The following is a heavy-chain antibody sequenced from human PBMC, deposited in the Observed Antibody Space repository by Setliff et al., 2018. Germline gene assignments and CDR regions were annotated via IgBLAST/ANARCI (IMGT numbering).Heavy chain of an antibody. CDR3: ARDRKEIVVKPPAASLDY. V-gene: IGHV1-18*01. D-gene: IGHD2-2*01. J-gene: IGHJ4*02. Sequence: ASVKVSCKASGYTFTTHGISWVRQAPGQGLEWMGWISAYNGYIVYAQKFQGRVTMTTDTSTTTAYMEVRSLRSDDTAVYYCARDRKEIVVKPPAASLDYWGQGTQVTVSS. CDR1: GYTFTTHG. CDR2: ISAYNGYI.